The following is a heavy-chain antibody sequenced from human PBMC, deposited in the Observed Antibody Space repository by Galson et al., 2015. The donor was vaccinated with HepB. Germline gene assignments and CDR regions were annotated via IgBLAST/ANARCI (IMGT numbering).Heavy chain of an antibody. Sequence: SLRLSCAASGFTFSSYSMNWVRQAPGKGLEWVSSISSSSSYIYYADSVKGRFTISRDNAKNSLYLQMNSLRAEDTAVYYCARGGQRFLEWLLSDALVWFDPWGQGTLVTVSS. J-gene: IGHJ5*02. CDR1: GFTFSSYS. D-gene: IGHD3-3*01. V-gene: IGHV3-21*01. CDR2: ISSSSSYI. CDR3: ARGGQRFLEWLLSDALVWFDP.